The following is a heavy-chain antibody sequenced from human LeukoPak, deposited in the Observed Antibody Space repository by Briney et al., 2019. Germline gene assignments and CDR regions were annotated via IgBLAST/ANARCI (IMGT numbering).Heavy chain of an antibody. V-gene: IGHV3-48*04. Sequence: HPGGSLRLSCAASGFTFSSYSMNWVRQAPGKGLEWVSYISSSSSTIYYADSVKGRFTISRDNAKNSLYLQMNSLRAEDTAVYYCARVPEYSTYVLYYYMDVWGKGTTVTVSS. CDR1: GFTFSSYS. J-gene: IGHJ6*03. D-gene: IGHD4-11*01. CDR3: ARVPEYSTYVLYYYMDV. CDR2: ISSSSSTI.